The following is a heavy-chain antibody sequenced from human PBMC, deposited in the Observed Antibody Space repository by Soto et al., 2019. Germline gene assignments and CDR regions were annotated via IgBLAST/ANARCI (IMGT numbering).Heavy chain of an antibody. V-gene: IGHV3-7*01. Sequence: QAGGSLRLSCAASGFTFSSYWMSWVRQAPGKGLEWVANIKQDGSEKYYVDSVKGRFTISRDNAKNSLYLQMNSLRAEDTAVYYCASSKWELLYYFDYWGQGTLVTVSS. CDR2: IKQDGSEK. J-gene: IGHJ4*02. CDR1: GFTFSSYW. CDR3: ASSKWELLYYFDY. D-gene: IGHD1-26*01.